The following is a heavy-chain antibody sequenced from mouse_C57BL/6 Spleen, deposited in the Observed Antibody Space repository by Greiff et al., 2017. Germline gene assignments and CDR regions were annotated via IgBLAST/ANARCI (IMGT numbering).Heavy chain of an antibody. CDR3: TGASWDYFDY. J-gene: IGHJ2*01. CDR2: IRLKSDNYAT. CDR1: GFTFSNYW. D-gene: IGHD4-1*01. V-gene: IGHV6-3*01. Sequence: EVKLMESGGGLVQPGGSMKLSCVASGFTFSNYWMNWVRQSPEKGLEWVAQIRLKSDNYATHYAESVKGRFTISRDDSKSSVYLQMKNLRAEDTGIYYCTGASWDYFDYWGQGTTLTVSS.